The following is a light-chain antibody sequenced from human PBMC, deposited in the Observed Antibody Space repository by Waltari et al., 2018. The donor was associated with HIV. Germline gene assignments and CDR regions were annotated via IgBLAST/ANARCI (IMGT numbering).Light chain of an antibody. V-gene: IGLV1-44*01. CDR2: TNG. CDR1: TSNIESHH. J-gene: IGLJ2*01. CDR3: ATWDDSLNGPV. Sequence: QSVLRQAPSASGNPGQSVAISCSGRTSNIESHHVNWYQHLPGTAPKLLIHTNGQRPSGVPDRFSGSKSGTSASLAISGLQSADESDYYCATWDDSLNGPVFGGGTKLTVL.